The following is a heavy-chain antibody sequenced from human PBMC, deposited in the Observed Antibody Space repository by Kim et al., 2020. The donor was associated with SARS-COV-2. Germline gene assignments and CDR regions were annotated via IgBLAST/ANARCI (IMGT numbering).Heavy chain of an antibody. CDR1: GGSISSSNW. CDR3: AGGLWFGEVPHYFDY. Sequence: SETLSLTCAVSGGSISSSNWWSWVRQPPGKGLEWIGEIYHSGSTNYNPSLKSRVTISVDKSKNQFSLKLSSVTAADTAVYYCAGGLWFGEVPHYFDYWGQGTLVTLSS. D-gene: IGHD3-10*01. J-gene: IGHJ4*02. CDR2: IYHSGST. V-gene: IGHV4-4*02.